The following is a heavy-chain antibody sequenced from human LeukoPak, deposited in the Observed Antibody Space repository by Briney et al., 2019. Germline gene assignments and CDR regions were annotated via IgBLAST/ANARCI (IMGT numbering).Heavy chain of an antibody. CDR2: ISSSSSYI. Sequence: GGSLRLSCAASGFTFSSYSMNWVRQAPGKGLEWVSSISSSSSYIYYADSVKGRFTISRDNSKNTLYLQMNSLRAEDSAVYYCAKLVGYYYDRSGYYYFDYWGQGTLVTVSS. CDR1: GFTFSSYS. V-gene: IGHV3-21*04. J-gene: IGHJ4*02. D-gene: IGHD3-22*01. CDR3: AKLVGYYYDRSGYYYFDY.